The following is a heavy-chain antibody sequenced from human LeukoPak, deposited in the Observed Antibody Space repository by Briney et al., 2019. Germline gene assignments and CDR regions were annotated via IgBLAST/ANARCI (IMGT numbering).Heavy chain of an antibody. CDR2: FNGNGGGT. J-gene: IGHJ4*02. D-gene: IGHD3-3*01. CDR1: GYTFSVYH. Sequence: ASVKVSCKTSGYTFSVYHVHWVRQAPGQGLEWMGWFNGNGGGTKYAQNFQGRVTVSRDTSTGTDYMELTSLISDDTAVYYCARDPYDGNYFFDYWGQGTLVTVAS. V-gene: IGHV1-2*02. CDR3: ARDPYDGNYFFDY.